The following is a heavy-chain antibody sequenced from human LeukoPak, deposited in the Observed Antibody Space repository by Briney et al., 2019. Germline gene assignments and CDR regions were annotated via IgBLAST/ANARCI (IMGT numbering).Heavy chain of an antibody. CDR1: GLTFSSYG. V-gene: IGHV3-23*01. CDR3: AKRSGYSYGYDY. J-gene: IGHJ4*02. D-gene: IGHD5-18*01. CDR2: ISGSGGST. Sequence: PGGSLRLSCAASGLTFSSYGMSWVRQAPGKGLEWVSAISGSGGSTYYADSVKGRFTISRDNSKNTLYLQMNSLRAEDTAVYYCAKRSGYSYGYDYWGQGTLVTVSS.